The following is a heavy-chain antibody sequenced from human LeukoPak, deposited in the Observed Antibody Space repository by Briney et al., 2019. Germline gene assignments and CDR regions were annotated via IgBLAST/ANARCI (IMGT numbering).Heavy chain of an antibody. CDR2: IIPIFGTA. V-gene: IGHV1-69*06. Sequence: GASVKVSCKASGGTFSSYAISWVRQAPGQGLEWMGGIIPIFGTANYAQKFQGRVTITADKSTSTAYMELSSLRSEDTAVYYCARDRGITMVRGVYYYYYYYMDVWGKGTTVTVSS. CDR3: ARDRGITMVRGVYYYYYYYMDV. CDR1: GGTFSSYA. J-gene: IGHJ6*03. D-gene: IGHD3-10*01.